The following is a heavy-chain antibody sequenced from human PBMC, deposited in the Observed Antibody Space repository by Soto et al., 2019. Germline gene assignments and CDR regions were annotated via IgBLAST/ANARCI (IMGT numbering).Heavy chain of an antibody. CDR1: GFTFSSYG. Sequence: GGSLRLSCAASGFTFSSYGMHWVRQAPGKGLEWVAVISYDGSNKYYADSVKGRFTISRDNSKNTLYLQMNSLRAEDTAVYYCAKAAVAGPFDYWGQGTLVTVSS. CDR2: ISYDGSNK. V-gene: IGHV3-30*18. CDR3: AKAAVAGPFDY. D-gene: IGHD6-19*01. J-gene: IGHJ4*02.